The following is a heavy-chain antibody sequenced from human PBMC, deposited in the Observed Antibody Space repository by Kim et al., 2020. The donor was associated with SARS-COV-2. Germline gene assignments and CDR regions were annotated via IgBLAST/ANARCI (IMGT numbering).Heavy chain of an antibody. D-gene: IGHD6-19*01. V-gene: IGHV3-23*01. CDR3: AKVRGWYSSGSDY. Sequence: ADAGKGRFTISRDNSKNTLYLQMNSLRAEETAVYYCAKVRGWYSSGSDYWGQGTLVTVSS. J-gene: IGHJ4*02.